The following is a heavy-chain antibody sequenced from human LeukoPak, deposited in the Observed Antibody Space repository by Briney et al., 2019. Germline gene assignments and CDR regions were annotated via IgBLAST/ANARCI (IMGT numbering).Heavy chain of an antibody. CDR1: GGSFSGYY. CDR2: INHSGST. V-gene: IGHV4-34*01. D-gene: IGHD4-17*01. CDR3: ARGRRLRRVYYMDV. J-gene: IGHJ6*03. Sequence: PETLSLTCAVYGGSFSGYYWSWIRQPPGKGLEWIGEINHSGSTNYNPSLKSRVTISVDTSKNQFSLKLSSVTAADTAVYYCARGRRLRRVYYMDVWGKGTTVTVSS.